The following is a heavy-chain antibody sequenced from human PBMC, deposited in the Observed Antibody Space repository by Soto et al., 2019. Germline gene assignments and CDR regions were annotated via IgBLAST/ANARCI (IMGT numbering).Heavy chain of an antibody. CDR2: ISAYNGNT. CDR1: GYTFTSYG. J-gene: IGHJ5*02. V-gene: IGHV1-18*01. CDR3: ARGSCSSTSCYARVHWFDP. D-gene: IGHD2-2*01. Sequence: QVQLVQAGAEVKKPGASVKVSCKASGYTFTSYGISWVRQAPGQGLEWMGWISAYNGNTNYAQKLQGRVTMTTDTSTSTAYMELRSLRSDDTAVYYCARGSCSSTSCYARVHWFDPWGQGTLVTVSS.